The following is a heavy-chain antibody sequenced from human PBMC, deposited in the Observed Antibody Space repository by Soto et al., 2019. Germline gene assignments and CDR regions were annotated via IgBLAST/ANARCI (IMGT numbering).Heavy chain of an antibody. V-gene: IGHV1-69*02. CDR1: GGTFSNYT. D-gene: IGHD1-7*01. CDR2: IIPIVNIV. Sequence: QVQLVQSGAEVKKPGSSVTVSCKASGGTFSNYTISWVRQAPGQGLEWMGRIIPIVNIVNYAQKFQGRVTITADKSTSTAYMDLSSLRSEDTAAYFCARELGAAPGLFDYWGQGTLVTVSS. CDR3: ARELGAAPGLFDY. J-gene: IGHJ4*02.